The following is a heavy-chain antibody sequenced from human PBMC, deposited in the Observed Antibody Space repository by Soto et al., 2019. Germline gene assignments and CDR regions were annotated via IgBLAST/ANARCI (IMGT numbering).Heavy chain of an antibody. CDR2: VIPIFGTP. D-gene: IGHD2-15*01. V-gene: IGHV1-69*01. CDR3: ARSQGGSSSLDIYYYYYYGMDV. Sequence: QVQLVQSGAEVKKPGSSVKVSCKAPGGIFSTYAISWVRQAPGQGLEWMGGVIPIFGTPKYAQKFQGRVTITADESTSTGYMELRSLRSEDTAVYYCARSQGGSSSLDIYYYYYYGMDVWGQGTTVTVSS. J-gene: IGHJ6*02. CDR1: GGIFSTYA.